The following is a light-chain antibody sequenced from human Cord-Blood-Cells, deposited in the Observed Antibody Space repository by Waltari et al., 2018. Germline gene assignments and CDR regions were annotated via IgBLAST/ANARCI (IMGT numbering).Light chain of an antibody. V-gene: IGLV2-14*01. Sequence: QSALTQPASVSGSPGQSIPISCTGPSSDVGGYNSVSWYQQHPGKAPKLMIYDVRNRPSGVSNRFSGSKSGNTASLTISGLQAEDEADYYCSSYTSSSTVVFGGGTKLTVL. CDR1: SSDVGGYNS. J-gene: IGLJ2*01. CDR3: SSYTSSSTVV. CDR2: DVR.